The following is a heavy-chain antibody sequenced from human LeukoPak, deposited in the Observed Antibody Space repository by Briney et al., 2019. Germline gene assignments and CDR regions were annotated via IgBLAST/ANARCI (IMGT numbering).Heavy chain of an antibody. D-gene: IGHD3-22*01. CDR2: IFYSGST. CDR3: ARHGSVSSGALV. V-gene: IGHV4-59*08. CDR1: GGSFDSKY. J-gene: IGHJ4*02. Sequence: SETLSLTCSVSGGSFDSKYWSWIRQPPGKGLEWIGYIFYSGSTNYNPSLKSRVTISVDTSKNQFSLKLSSVTAADTAVYYCARHGSVSSGALVWGQGTLVTVSS.